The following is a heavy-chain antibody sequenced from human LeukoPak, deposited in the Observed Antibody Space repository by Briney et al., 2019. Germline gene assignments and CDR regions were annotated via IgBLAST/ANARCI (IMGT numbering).Heavy chain of an antibody. CDR1: GFTFGSYA. D-gene: IGHD2-21*02. CDR2: ISSSSSYI. J-gene: IGHJ4*02. CDR3: ARDPGGGDSNFDY. Sequence: GGSLRLSCAASGFTFGSYAMYWVRQAPGKGLEWVSSISSSSSYIYYADSVKGRFTISRDNAKNSLYLQMSSLRAEDTAVYYCARDPGGGDSNFDYWGQGTLVTVSS. V-gene: IGHV3-21*01.